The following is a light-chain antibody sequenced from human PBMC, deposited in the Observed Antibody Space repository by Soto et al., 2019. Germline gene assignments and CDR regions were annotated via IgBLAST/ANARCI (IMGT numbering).Light chain of an antibody. CDR2: EDN. V-gene: IGLV6-57*01. J-gene: IGLJ3*02. Sequence: NFMLTQPHSVSESPGKTVIISCTRSSGSIASNYVQWYQQRPGSSPTTVIYEDNQRPSGVPDRFSGSIDSSSNSASLTSSGLETDDEADYYCQSYDATNQVFGGGTKLTVL. CDR1: SGSIASNY. CDR3: QSYDATNQV.